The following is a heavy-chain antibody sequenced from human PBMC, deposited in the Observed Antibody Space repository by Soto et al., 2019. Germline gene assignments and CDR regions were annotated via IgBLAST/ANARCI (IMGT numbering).Heavy chain of an antibody. CDR2: IWYDGSNK. CDR3: ARGMGDSSSWHDY. CDR1: GFTFRSYG. V-gene: IGHV3-33*01. J-gene: IGHJ4*02. Sequence: ESGGGVVQPGRSLRLSCAASGFTFRSYGMHWVRQAPGKGLEWVAVIWYDGSNKYYGDSVKGRFTISRDNSKKTLYLQMNSLRAEDTAVYYCARGMGDSSSWHDYWGQGTLVTVSS. D-gene: IGHD6-13*01.